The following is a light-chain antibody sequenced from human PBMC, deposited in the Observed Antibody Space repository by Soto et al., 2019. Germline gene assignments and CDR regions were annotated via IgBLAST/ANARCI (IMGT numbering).Light chain of an antibody. Sequence: QSVLTQPASVSGSPGQSITISCTGTSSDVGSYDYVSWYQQHPGQVPKLMIYDVSNRLSGVSNRFSGSKSGNTASLTISGLQAEDEADYYCISFTTRATYVFGTGTKLTVL. V-gene: IGLV2-14*01. CDR3: ISFTTRATYV. CDR2: DVS. CDR1: SSDVGSYDY. J-gene: IGLJ1*01.